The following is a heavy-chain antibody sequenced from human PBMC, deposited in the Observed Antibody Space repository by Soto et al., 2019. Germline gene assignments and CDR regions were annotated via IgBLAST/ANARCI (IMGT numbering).Heavy chain of an antibody. D-gene: IGHD2-15*01. CDR2: IRGFSPYT. Sequence: RWSLRLSCISSGFTFRTYTLNWVRRAPWPVLEWVSGIRGFSPYTFYAESVNGRFTISRDNAKNSLYLQMNSLRAEDTAVYHCPRDRGYDAHDYYYNDMDVWGQGTTVTVSS. V-gene: IGHV3-21*01. J-gene: IGHJ6*02. CDR3: PRDRGYDAHDYYYNDMDV. CDR1: GFTFRTYT.